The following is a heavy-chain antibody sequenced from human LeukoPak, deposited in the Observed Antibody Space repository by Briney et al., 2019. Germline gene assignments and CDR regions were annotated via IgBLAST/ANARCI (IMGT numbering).Heavy chain of an antibody. CDR1: GGYITSDD. CDR2: ISSSGSA. Sequence: ASETLSLSCSVSGGYITSDDWSWVRQPAGKGLEWIGRISSSGSANYNPSLKSRVTISADKSKNQFSLKLTSVTAADTAVYYCAREIDYGGHEFYYYMDVWGKGTTVTVSS. CDR3: AREIDYGGHEFYYYMDV. V-gene: IGHV4-4*07. J-gene: IGHJ6*03. D-gene: IGHD4-23*01.